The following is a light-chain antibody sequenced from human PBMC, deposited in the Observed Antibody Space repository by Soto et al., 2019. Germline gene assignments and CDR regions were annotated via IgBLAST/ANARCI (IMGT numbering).Light chain of an antibody. J-gene: IGLJ1*01. CDR2: DNN. V-gene: IGLV1-51*01. CDR3: GTWDSSLSAGGV. CDR1: SSNIGNNY. Sequence: QSVLTQPPSVSVAPGQKVTISCSGSSSNIGNNYVSWYQQLPGTAPKLLIYDNNKRPSGIPDRFSGSKSGTSATLGITGLQTGDEADYYCGTWDSSLSAGGVFGTGTKVTLL.